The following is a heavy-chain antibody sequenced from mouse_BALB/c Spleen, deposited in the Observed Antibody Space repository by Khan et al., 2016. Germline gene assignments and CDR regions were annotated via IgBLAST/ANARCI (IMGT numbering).Heavy chain of an antibody. D-gene: IGHD1-1*01. V-gene: IGHV7-3*02. Sequence: EVELVESGGGLVQPGGSLRLSCATSGFTFTDYYMSWVRQPPGKALEWLGFIRNKATGYTTEYSASVKGRFTISRDNSQSILYLQMNTLRAEDSATYDCARDYYYGYLDYWGQGTTLTVSS. J-gene: IGHJ2*01. CDR3: ARDYYYGYLDY. CDR1: GFTFTDYY. CDR2: IRNKATGYTT.